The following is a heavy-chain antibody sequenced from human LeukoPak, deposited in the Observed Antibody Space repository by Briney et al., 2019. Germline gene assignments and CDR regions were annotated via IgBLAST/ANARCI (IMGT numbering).Heavy chain of an antibody. V-gene: IGHV4-59*08. J-gene: IGHJ5*02. Sequence: KSSETLSLTCTVSGGSISSYYWSWIRQPPGKGLEWIGYIYYSGSTNYNPSLKSRVTISVDTSKNQFSLKLSSVTAADTAVYYCARLIPGSSWFDPWGQGTLVTVSS. CDR3: ARLIPGSSWFDP. CDR1: GGSISSYY. CDR2: IYYSGST.